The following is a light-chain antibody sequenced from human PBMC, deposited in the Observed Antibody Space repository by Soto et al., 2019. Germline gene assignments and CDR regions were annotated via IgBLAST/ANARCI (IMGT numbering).Light chain of an antibody. CDR2: DVS. Sequence: DIQMTQSPSTLSASVGDRVTITCRASHTLSSWLAWYQQKPGKAPKLLIYDVSSLESGVPSRFSGSGSGTEFTLTISSLQPDDFATYYCQQYNSYSLTFGGGTKVEIK. V-gene: IGKV1-5*01. CDR1: HTLSSW. J-gene: IGKJ4*01. CDR3: QQYNSYSLT.